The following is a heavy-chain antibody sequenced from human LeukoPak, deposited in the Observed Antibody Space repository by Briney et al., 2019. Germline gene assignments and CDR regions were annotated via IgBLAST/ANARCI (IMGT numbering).Heavy chain of an antibody. CDR2: FDPEDGET. D-gene: IGHD2-2*01. V-gene: IGHV1-24*01. Sequence: ASVKVSCKVSGYTLTELSMHWVRQAPGKGLEWMGGFDPEDGETIYAQKFQGRVTMTEDTSTDTAYMELSSLRSEGTAVYYCATGAGEYQLLFDYWGQGTLVTVSS. CDR3: ATGAGEYQLLFDY. CDR1: GYTLTELS. J-gene: IGHJ4*02.